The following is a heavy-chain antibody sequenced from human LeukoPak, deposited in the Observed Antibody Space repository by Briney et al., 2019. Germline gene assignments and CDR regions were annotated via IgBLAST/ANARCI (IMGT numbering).Heavy chain of an antibody. CDR3: ARGYCSGGSCYRAPFTY. CDR1: GFTFSHYA. CDR2: MSCTSSNI. J-gene: IGHJ4*02. V-gene: IGHV3-23*01. D-gene: IGHD2-15*01. Sequence: PGGSLRLSCAASGFTFSHYAMNWVRQVPGKGLEWVSGMSCTSSNIQYADSVKGRFPISRDNSNNTLYLQMNSLRAEDTAVYYCARGYCSGGSCYRAPFTYWGQGTLVTVSS.